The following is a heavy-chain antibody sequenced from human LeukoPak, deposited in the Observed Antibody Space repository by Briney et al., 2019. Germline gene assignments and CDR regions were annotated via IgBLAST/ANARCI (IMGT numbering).Heavy chain of an antibody. J-gene: IGHJ3*02. CDR1: GFTVSSNY. D-gene: IGHD3-16*01. CDR3: ARDNRHTPTFSRGFDI. Sequence: GGSLRLSCAASGFTVSSNYMSWVRQAPGKGLEWVSYISPSSSTIYYADSVRGRFTISRDNAKNSLYLQMNSLRGEDTAVYYCARDNRHTPTFSRGFDIWGQGTMVTVSS. V-gene: IGHV3-48*01. CDR2: ISPSSSTI.